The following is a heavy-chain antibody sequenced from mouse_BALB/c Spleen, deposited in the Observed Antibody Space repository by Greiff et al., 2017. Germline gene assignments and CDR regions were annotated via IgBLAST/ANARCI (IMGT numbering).Heavy chain of an antibody. J-gene: IGHJ4*01. D-gene: IGHD1-1*01. Sequence: EVQGVESGPGLVKPSQSLSLTCTVTGYSITSDYAWNWIRQFPGNKLEWMGYISYSGSTSYNPSLKSRISITRDTSKNQFFLQLNSVTTEDTATYYCARHYGSSYGVDYWGQGTSVTVSS. V-gene: IGHV3-2*02. CDR2: ISYSGST. CDR1: GYSITSDYA. CDR3: ARHYGSSYGVDY.